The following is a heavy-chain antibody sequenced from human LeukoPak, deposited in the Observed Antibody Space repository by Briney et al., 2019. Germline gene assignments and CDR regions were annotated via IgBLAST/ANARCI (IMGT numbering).Heavy chain of an antibody. V-gene: IGHV1-18*01. CDR1: GYTFTSYG. D-gene: IGHD2-2*01. CDR3: AKTLGYCSSTSCYPMDY. CDR2: ISAYNGNT. Sequence: ASVKVSCKASGYTFTSYGISWVRQAPGQGLEWMGWISAYNGNTNYAQKLQGRVTMTTDTSTSTAYVELRSLRSDDTAVYYCAKTLGYCSSTSCYPMDYWGQGTLVTVSS. J-gene: IGHJ4*02.